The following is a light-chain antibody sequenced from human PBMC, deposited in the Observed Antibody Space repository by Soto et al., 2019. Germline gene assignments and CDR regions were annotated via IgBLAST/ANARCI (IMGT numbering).Light chain of an antibody. Sequence: IRMTQSPSSLSASPGDRATITCPASQGISSYLAWYQQKPGKAPKLLIYAAPSLQSGVPSRFSGSGSGTDFTLTISSLQPEDFATYYCQQSYSTPITFGQGPRLEIK. V-gene: IGKV1-39*01. CDR3: QQSYSTPIT. CDR1: QGISSY. CDR2: AAP. J-gene: IGKJ5*01.